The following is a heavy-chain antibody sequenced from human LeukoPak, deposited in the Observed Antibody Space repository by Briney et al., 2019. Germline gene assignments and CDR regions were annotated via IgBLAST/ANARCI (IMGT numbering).Heavy chain of an antibody. Sequence: GGSLRLSCAASGFTVSSNYMSWVRQAPGKGLEWVSVIYNGGSTYYADSVKGRFTISRDSSKNTLYLQMNSLRAEDTAVYYCAREVAARPIYYYYYMDVWGKGTTVTVSS. D-gene: IGHD6-6*01. J-gene: IGHJ6*03. CDR3: AREVAARPIYYYYYMDV. CDR1: GFTVSSNY. V-gene: IGHV3-66*02. CDR2: IYNGGST.